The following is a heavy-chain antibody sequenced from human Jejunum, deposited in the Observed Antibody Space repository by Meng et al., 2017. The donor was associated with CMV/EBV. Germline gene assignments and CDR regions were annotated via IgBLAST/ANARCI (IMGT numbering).Heavy chain of an antibody. V-gene: IGHV3-72*01. D-gene: IGHD2-2*02. CDR3: ATLGYCSGTSCYTSGY. CDR1: DNY. CDR2: TKSKAKSYTT. Sequence: DNYMDWVRKAQGKGLEWVGRTKSKAKSYTTEYAASVKGRFTISRDTSRNSLYLQMNSLKTEDTAIYYCATLGYCSGTSCYTSGYWGQGTLVTVSS. J-gene: IGHJ4*02.